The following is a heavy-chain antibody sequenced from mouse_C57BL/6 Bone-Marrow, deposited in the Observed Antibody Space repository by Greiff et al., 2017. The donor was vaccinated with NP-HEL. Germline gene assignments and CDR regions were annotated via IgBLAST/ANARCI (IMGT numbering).Heavy chain of an antibody. D-gene: IGHD2-2*01. J-gene: IGHJ3*01. Sequence: QVQLQQSGAELARPGASVKMSCKASGYTFTSYTMHWVKQRPGQGLEWIGYINPSSGYTKYNQKFKDKATLTADKSSSTAYMQLSSLTSEDSAVYYCAREGYYGYDDEAYWGQGTLVTVSA. CDR3: AREGYYGYDDEAY. CDR2: INPSSGYT. V-gene: IGHV1-4*01. CDR1: GYTFTSYT.